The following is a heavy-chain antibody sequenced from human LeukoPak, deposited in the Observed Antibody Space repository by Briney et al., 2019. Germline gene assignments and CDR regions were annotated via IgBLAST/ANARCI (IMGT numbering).Heavy chain of an antibody. V-gene: IGHV3-30*02. D-gene: IGHD2-2*01. J-gene: IGHJ4*02. Sequence: PGGSLRLSCAASGFTFSSYSMNWVRQAPGKGLEWVAFIRYDGSNKYYADSVKGRFTISRDNSKNTLYLQMNSLRAEDTAVYYCAKDQDIVVVPAALDYWGQGTLVTVSS. CDR1: GFTFSSYS. CDR3: AKDQDIVVVPAALDY. CDR2: IRYDGSNK.